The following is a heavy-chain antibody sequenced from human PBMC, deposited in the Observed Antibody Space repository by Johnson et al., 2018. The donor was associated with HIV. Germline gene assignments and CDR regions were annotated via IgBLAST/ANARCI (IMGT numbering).Heavy chain of an antibody. V-gene: IGHV3-9*01. CDR1: GFTFDDYA. CDR3: ANSLLLDAFNI. CDR2: ISWNSGSI. Sequence: VQLVESGGGLVQPGRSLRLSCAASGFTFDDYAMHWVRQAPGKGLEWVSGISWNSGSIGYADSVRGRFTISRDNAKNSLYLQVNSLRADDTALYYCANSLLLDAFNIWGQGTMVTVSS. J-gene: IGHJ3*02.